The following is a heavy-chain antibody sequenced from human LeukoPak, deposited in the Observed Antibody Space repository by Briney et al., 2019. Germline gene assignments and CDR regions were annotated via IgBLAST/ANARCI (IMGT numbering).Heavy chain of an antibody. CDR3: AREKFDS. CDR1: GFAFSNFA. V-gene: IGHV3-30*14. Sequence: PGGSLRLSCAASGFAFSNFAMHWARQAPGKGLEWVAVVSYEGTIKYYSDSAKGRFTISRDNSNSLISLQMNNLTTEDTAAYYCAREKFDSWGQGTLVIVSP. CDR2: VSYEGTIK. J-gene: IGHJ5*01.